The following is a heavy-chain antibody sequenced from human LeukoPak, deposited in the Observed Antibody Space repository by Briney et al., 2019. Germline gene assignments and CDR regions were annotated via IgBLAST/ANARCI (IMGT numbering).Heavy chain of an antibody. J-gene: IGHJ4*02. CDR1: GYTFTSYY. D-gene: IGHD7-27*01. Sequence: GASVKVSFKASGYTFTSYYMHWVRQAPGQGLEWMGIINPSGGSTSYAQKFQGRVTMTRDTSTSTVYMELSSLRSEDTAVYYCATRRHWGYDYFDYWGQGTLVTVSS. CDR2: INPSGGST. V-gene: IGHV1-46*01. CDR3: ATRRHWGYDYFDY.